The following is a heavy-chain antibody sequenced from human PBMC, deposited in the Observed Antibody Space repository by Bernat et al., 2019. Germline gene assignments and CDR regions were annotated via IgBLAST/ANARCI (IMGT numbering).Heavy chain of an antibody. V-gene: IGHV3-53*05. CDR2: IYSGGST. D-gene: IGHD3-10*01. CDR3: ARDRSNYGSGSYFFDY. J-gene: IGHJ4*02. Sequence: EVQLVETGGGLIQPGGSLRLSCAASGFTVSSNYMSWVRQAPGKGLEWVSVIYSGGSTYYADSVKGRFTISRDNSKNTLYLQMNSLRAEDTAVYYCARDRSNYGSGSYFFDYWGQGTLVTVSS. CDR1: GFTVSSNY.